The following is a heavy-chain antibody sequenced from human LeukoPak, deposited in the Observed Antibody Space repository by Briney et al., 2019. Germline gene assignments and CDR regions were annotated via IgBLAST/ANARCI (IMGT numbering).Heavy chain of an antibody. Sequence: GESLKISCKGSGYSFTSYWIGWVRQMPGKGLEWMGIIYPGDSDTRYSLSFQGQVTISADKSISTAYLQWSSLKASDTAMYYCARHHCSSTSCYLGYYYGMDVWGQGTTVTVSS. CDR2: IYPGDSDT. J-gene: IGHJ6*02. CDR1: GYSFTSYW. CDR3: ARHHCSSTSCYLGYYYGMDV. D-gene: IGHD2-2*01. V-gene: IGHV5-51*01.